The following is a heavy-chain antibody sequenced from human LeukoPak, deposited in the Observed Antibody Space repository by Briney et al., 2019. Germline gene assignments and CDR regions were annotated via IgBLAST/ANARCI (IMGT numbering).Heavy chain of an antibody. CDR1: GFTFSSYW. D-gene: IGHD6-6*01. CDR3: ARAFHGSIAARSPNYYYMDV. CDR2: IKQDGSEK. J-gene: IGHJ6*03. V-gene: IGHV3-7*01. Sequence: GGSLRLSCAASGFTFSSYWMSWVRQAPGKGLEWVANIKQDGSEKYYVDSVKGRFTISRDNAKNSPYLQMNSLRAEDTAVYYCARAFHGSIAARSPNYYYMDVWGKGTTVTVSS.